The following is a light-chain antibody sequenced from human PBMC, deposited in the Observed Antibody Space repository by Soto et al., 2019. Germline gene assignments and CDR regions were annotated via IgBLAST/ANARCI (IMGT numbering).Light chain of an antibody. CDR2: DAS. Sequence: EIVLTQSPATLSLSPGEGATLSCRASQSVSSYLAWYQQKPGQAPRLLIYDASNRATGIPARFSGGGSGTDFTLTISSLEPEDFAVYYCQQRSNWPITFGQGNDWRL. CDR3: QQRSNWPIT. V-gene: IGKV3-11*01. J-gene: IGKJ5*01. CDR1: QSVSSY.